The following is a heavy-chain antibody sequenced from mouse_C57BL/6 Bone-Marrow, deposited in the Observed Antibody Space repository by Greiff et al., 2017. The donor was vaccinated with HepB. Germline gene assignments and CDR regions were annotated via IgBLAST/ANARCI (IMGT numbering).Heavy chain of an antibody. CDR2: IDPSDSYT. Sequence: QVQLQQPGAELVMPGASVKLSCKASGYTFTSYWMHWVKQRPGQGLEWIGEIDPSDSYTNYNQKFKGKSTLTVDKSSSTAYMQRSSLTSEDSAVYYCAIPLITTVVGAMDYWGQGTSVTVPS. CDR3: AIPLITTVVGAMDY. D-gene: IGHD1-1*01. J-gene: IGHJ4*01. CDR1: GYTFTSYW. V-gene: IGHV1-69*01.